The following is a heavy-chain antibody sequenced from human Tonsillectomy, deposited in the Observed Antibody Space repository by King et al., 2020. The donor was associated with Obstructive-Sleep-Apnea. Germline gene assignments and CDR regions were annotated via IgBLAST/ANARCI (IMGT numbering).Heavy chain of an antibody. CDR1: GFTFSSYA. D-gene: IGHD3-10*01. J-gene: IGHJ4*02. Sequence: QLVQSGGGLVQPGGSLRLSCAASGFTFSSYAMSWVRQAPGKGLEWVSAISGSGGSTYYADSVKGRFTISRDNSKNTLYRQMNSLRAEETAVYYCAKGGSMVRGVIRDFDYWGQGTLVTVSS. CDR2: ISGSGGST. CDR3: AKGGSMVRGVIRDFDY. V-gene: IGHV3-23*04.